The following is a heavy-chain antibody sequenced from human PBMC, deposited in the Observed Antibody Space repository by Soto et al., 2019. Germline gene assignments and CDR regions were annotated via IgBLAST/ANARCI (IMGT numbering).Heavy chain of an antibody. CDR1: GYTFTSYD. Sequence: SVKVSCKASGYTFTSYDINWVRQASGQGLEWLGWMNPKSGQKAYVEKFQGRVTMTANTSISTAYMELSSLRSDDTAVYYCARDIGPALDWFGPWGQGTLVTVSS. D-gene: IGHD5-18*01. V-gene: IGHV1-8*01. CDR3: ARDIGPALDWFGP. J-gene: IGHJ5*02. CDR2: MNPKSGQK.